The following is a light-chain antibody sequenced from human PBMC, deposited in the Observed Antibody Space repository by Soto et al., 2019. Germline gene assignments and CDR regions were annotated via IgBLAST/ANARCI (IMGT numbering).Light chain of an antibody. Sequence: ESVVPGARGTLSLTPGERATLSCRASQSVSSYLAWFQQKPGQAPRLLIYDASNRATGIPARFSGSGSGTDFTLTISSLEPEDFAVYYCQHRIHWLFTFGQATRLELK. V-gene: IGKV3-11*01. CDR3: QHRIHWLFT. CDR1: QSVSSY. CDR2: DAS. J-gene: IGKJ5*01.